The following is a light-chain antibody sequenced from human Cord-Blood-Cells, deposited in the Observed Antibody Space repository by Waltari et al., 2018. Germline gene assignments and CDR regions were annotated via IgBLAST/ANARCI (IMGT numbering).Light chain of an antibody. J-gene: IGKJ1*01. CDR3: QQYYSTPRT. Sequence: DIVMTQSPDYLAVSLVERAPTNGKFSQSVFYSSNNKNYLAWYQQKPGPPPKLLIYWASTRESGVPDRFSGSGSGTDFTLTISSLQAEDVAVYYCQQYYSTPRTFGQGTKVEIK. V-gene: IGKV4-1*01. CDR2: WAS. CDR1: QSVFYSSNNKNY.